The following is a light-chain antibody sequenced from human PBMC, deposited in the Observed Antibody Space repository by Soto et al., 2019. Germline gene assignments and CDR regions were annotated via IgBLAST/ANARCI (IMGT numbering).Light chain of an antibody. CDR1: KNINTW. V-gene: IGKV1-5*01. CDR3: QQYNSYLYT. Sequence: DIQMTQSPSSLSASVGDRVTITCRASKNINTWVAWYQQKPGKAPKLLIYDASSLESGVPSRFSGSGSGTEFTLTISSLQPDDFATYYCQQYNSYLYTFGQGTKVDIK. CDR2: DAS. J-gene: IGKJ2*01.